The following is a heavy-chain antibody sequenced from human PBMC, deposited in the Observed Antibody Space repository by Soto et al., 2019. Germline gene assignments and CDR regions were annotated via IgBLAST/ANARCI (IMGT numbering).Heavy chain of an antibody. Sequence: QVQVVQSRAEVKKPGASVRVSCKTSGYTFTDYDINWVRQAAGQGLEYMGWMSPDSVNTGYSQQFQGRVTMTSNTSTSTAYMELSSLTSEDTAVYYCEVTTGYWGQGTMVTVSS. CDR1: GYTFTDYD. J-gene: IGHJ4*02. CDR2: MSPDSVNT. D-gene: IGHD1-1*01. CDR3: EVTTGY. V-gene: IGHV1-8*02.